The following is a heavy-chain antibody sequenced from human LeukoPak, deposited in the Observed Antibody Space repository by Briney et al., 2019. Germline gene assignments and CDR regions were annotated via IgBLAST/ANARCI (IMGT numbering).Heavy chain of an antibody. V-gene: IGHV4-39*01. CDR1: GGSISSSSYY. J-gene: IGHJ4*02. Sequence: SETLSLTCIVSGGSISSSSYYWGWIREPPGKGLEWLGSIFYIGRTYYNPSLKTRVPIPVDTSKKQFSLKLRSVTAADRAEYYCARHGSGYSSVWYIGYWGQGTLVTVSS. CDR3: ARHGSGYSSVWYIGY. D-gene: IGHD6-19*01. CDR2: IFYIGRT.